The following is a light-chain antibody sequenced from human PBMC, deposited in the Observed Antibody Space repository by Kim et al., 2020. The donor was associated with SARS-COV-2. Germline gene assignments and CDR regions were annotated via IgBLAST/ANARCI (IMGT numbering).Light chain of an antibody. CDR3: QQYDTWPQYT. CDR2: GAS. V-gene: IGKV3-15*01. CDR1: QSISSK. J-gene: IGKJ2*01. Sequence: SPGERATLSCRASQSISSKLAWYQQRPGQPPRLLIYGASTRATGIPARFSGSGSGTEFTLTISSLQSEDFAVYYCQQYDTWPQYTFGQGTKLEI.